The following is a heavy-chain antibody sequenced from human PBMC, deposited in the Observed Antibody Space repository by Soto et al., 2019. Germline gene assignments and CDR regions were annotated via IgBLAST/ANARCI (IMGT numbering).Heavy chain of an antibody. CDR3: ASTKDYSSSLDY. Sequence: PSETLSLTCTVSGGSISSGDYYWSWIRQHPGKGLEWIGCVYYSGRTYYNPSLKSRITISVDTSKKYFFLKLSSVTAADTAVYYCASTKDYSSSLDYWGQGVLVT. CDR2: VYYSGRT. D-gene: IGHD6-6*01. J-gene: IGHJ4*02. CDR1: GGSISSGDYY. V-gene: IGHV4-31*03.